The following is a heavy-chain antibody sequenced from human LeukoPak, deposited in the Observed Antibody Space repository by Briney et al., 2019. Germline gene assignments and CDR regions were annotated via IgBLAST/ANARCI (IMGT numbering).Heavy chain of an antibody. J-gene: IGHJ3*02. CDR1: GFTFSDYY. CDR3: ARDYLTWSGELLAAFDI. V-gene: IGHV3-11*05. CDR2: ISSSSSYT. Sequence: GGSLRLSCAASGFTFSDYYMSWIRQAPGKGLEWVSYISSSSSYTNYADSVKGRFTISRDNAKNSLYLQMNSLRAEDTAVYYCARDYLTWSGELLAAFDIWGQGTMVTVSS. D-gene: IGHD3-10*01.